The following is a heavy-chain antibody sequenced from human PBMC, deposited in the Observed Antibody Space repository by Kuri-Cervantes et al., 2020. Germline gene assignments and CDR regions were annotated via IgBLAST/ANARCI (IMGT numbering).Heavy chain of an antibody. CDR2: IKQDGSEK. J-gene: IGHJ4*02. V-gene: IGHV3-7*01. Sequence: GESLKISCAASGFTFSSYWMSWVRQAPGKGLEWVASIKQDGSEKYYVDSVKGRFTISRDNARNSLYLQMNSLRAEDMTVYYCARGSGYFRLWGQGTLVTVSS. D-gene: IGHD5-12*01. CDR1: GFTFSSYW. CDR3: ARGSGYFRL.